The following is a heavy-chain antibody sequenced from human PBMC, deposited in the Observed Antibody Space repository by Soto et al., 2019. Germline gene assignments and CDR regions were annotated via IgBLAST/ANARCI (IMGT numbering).Heavy chain of an antibody. CDR1: GGTFSSYA. CDR2: IIPIFGTA. CDR3: ARDRRPYYASAARDAFDI. D-gene: IGHD1-26*01. V-gene: IGHV1-69*13. Sequence: RASVKVSCKASGGTFSSYAISWVRQAPGQGLEWMGGIIPIFGTANYAQKFQGRVTITADESTSTAYMELSSLRSEDTAVYYCARDRRPYYASAARDAFDIWGQGTMVTVSS. J-gene: IGHJ3*02.